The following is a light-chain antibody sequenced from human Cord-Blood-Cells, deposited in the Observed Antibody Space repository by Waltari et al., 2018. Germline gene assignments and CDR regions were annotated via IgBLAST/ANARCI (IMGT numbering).Light chain of an antibody. CDR3: AAGDDSLNGPV. J-gene: IGLJ2*01. Sequence: QSVLTQPPSASGTPGQRVTISCSGSSSNIGSNTVNWYQQLPGTAPKLLIYSNNHRPSGVPDRFSGSKSCTSASLAISGLQSEDEADYYCAAGDDSLNGPVFGGGTKLTVL. V-gene: IGLV1-44*01. CDR1: SSNIGSNT. CDR2: SNN.